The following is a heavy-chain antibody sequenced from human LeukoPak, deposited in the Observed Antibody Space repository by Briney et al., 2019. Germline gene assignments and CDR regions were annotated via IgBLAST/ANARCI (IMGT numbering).Heavy chain of an antibody. CDR2: ISAGGGAT. CDR3: ASLYCTHTTCYYFDY. Sequence: GGSLRLSCAASGFTLGNYAMSWVRQAPGKGLEWVSVISAGGGATYYADSVKGRFAISRDNSKNTVYLQMNSLRGEDTAVYYCASLYCTHTTCYYFDYWGQGTLVSVSS. J-gene: IGHJ4*02. D-gene: IGHD2-2*01. CDR1: GFTLGNYA. V-gene: IGHV3-23*01.